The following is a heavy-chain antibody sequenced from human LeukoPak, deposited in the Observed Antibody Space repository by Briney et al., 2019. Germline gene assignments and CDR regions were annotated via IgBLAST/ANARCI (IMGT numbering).Heavy chain of an antibody. Sequence: SQTLSLTCTVSGSIRGYYWSWIRQPPGKGLEWIGYIYTSGSTNYNPSLESRVTISVDTSKNQFSLDRSSVTAADTAVYYCARQKCTSASCLTKNAFDIWGQGTMVTVSS. J-gene: IGHJ3*02. CDR2: IYTSGST. V-gene: IGHV4-4*09. D-gene: IGHD2-8*02. CDR1: GSIRGYY. CDR3: ARQKCTSASCLTKNAFDI.